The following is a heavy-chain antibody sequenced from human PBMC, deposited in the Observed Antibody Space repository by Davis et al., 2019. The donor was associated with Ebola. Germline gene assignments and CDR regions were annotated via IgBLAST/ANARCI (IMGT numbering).Heavy chain of an antibody. Sequence: GGSLRLSCAASGFTFSTYAMAWVRQAPGKGLEWVSAIRSSGSTTYYADSVRGRFTISRDNAKNSLYLQMNSLRAEDTALYHCARVGRYYYYGMDVWGQGTTVTVSS. J-gene: IGHJ6*02. V-gene: IGHV3-21*04. CDR2: IRSSGSTT. D-gene: IGHD3-16*01. CDR1: GFTFSTYA. CDR3: ARVGRYYYYGMDV.